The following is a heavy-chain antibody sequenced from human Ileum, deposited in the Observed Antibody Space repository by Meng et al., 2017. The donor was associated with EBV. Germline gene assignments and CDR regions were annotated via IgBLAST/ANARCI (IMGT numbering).Heavy chain of an antibody. V-gene: IGHV3-30*04. D-gene: IGHD1-14*01. J-gene: IGHJ4*02. CDR1: GFRCDDYA. CDR3: AKERRGFYAEH. CDR2: VSYCGSDK. Sequence: LVCLGVGVFQPGGSRRLSCSASGFRCDDYAMHGVRAVPGKVVEWGVLVSYCGSDKLYANSVKGRFTIYRDNSDITLFLQMNNLKPEDTAVYYCAKERRGFYAEHWGQGTLVTVSS.